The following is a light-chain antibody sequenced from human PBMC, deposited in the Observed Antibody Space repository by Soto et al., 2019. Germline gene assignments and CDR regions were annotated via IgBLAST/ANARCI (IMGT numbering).Light chain of an antibody. CDR3: SSDAGNDKYV. J-gene: IGLJ1*01. Sequence: QSVLTQPPSVSGSPGQSVTISCTGTSSDVGGYNYVSWYQHHPGKAPKLMIYEVSKQPSGVPDRFSGSKSGNTASLTISGLQADDEADYYCSSDAGNDKYVFGSGTKVTVL. CDR2: EVS. V-gene: IGLV2-8*01. CDR1: SSDVGGYNY.